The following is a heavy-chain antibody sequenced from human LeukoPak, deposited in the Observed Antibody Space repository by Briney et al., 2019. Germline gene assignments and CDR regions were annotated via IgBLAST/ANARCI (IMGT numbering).Heavy chain of an antibody. J-gene: IGHJ4*02. Sequence: GGSLRLSCAASGFTFSSYDMHWVRQAPGKGLEWVAVIWYDGSNKYYADSVKGRFTISRDNSKNTLYLQMNSLRAEDTAVYYCAREDGFGYFDYWGQGTLVTVSS. V-gene: IGHV3-33*01. CDR2: IWYDGSNK. CDR3: AREDGFGYFDY. CDR1: GFTFSSYD. D-gene: IGHD3-10*01.